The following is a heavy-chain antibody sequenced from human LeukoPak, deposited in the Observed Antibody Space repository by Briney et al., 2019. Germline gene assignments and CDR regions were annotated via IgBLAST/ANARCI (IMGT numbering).Heavy chain of an antibody. D-gene: IGHD2-21*01. J-gene: IGHJ6*02. CDR1: GGSIRSGNYY. Sequence: PSQTLSLTCTVSGGSIRSGNYYWSWIRQPAGKGLEWIGRIYTSGSTSYNPSLKSRITISVDTSKNQFSLILSSVTAADTAVYYCATTRDYYGMGVWGQGTTVTVSS. V-gene: IGHV4-61*02. CDR3: ATTRDYYGMGV. CDR2: IYTSGST.